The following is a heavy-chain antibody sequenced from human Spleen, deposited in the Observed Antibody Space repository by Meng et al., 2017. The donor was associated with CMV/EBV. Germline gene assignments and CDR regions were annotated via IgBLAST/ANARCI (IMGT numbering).Heavy chain of an antibody. J-gene: IGHJ5*02. CDR3: LTDGA. CDR2: MNPNSDYT. Sequence: ASVKVSCKASGYTFTNYDISWVRQATGQGLEWMGWMNPNSDYTAYAPKFQGRVTMTTDTSTSTAYMELRSLRSDDTAVYYCLTDGALGQGTLVTVSS. CDR1: GYTFTNYD. D-gene: IGHD2-21*02. V-gene: IGHV1-8*01.